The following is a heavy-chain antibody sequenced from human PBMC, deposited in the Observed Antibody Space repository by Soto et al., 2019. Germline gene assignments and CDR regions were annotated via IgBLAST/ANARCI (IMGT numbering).Heavy chain of an antibody. J-gene: IGHJ6*03. CDR2: FDPEDGET. D-gene: IGHD6-25*01. V-gene: IGHV1-24*01. Sequence: ASVKVSCKVSGYTLTELSMHWVRQAPGKGLEWMGGFDPEDGETIYAQKFQGRVTMTEDTSTDTAYMELSSLRSEDTAVYYCATDVSGYPDYYYMDVWGKGTTVTVSS. CDR3: ATDVSGYPDYYYMDV. CDR1: GYTLTELS.